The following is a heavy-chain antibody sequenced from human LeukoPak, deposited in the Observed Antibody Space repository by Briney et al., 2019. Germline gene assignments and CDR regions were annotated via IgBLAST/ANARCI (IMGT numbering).Heavy chain of an antibody. CDR3: ARGRRITMIVVALDY. Sequence: ASVKVSCKASGYTFTSYYMHWVRQAPGQGLEWMGIINPSGGSTSYAQKFQDRVTMTRDTSTSTVYMELSSLRSEDTAVYYCARGRRITMIVVALDYWGQGTLVTVSS. D-gene: IGHD3-22*01. CDR2: INPSGGST. J-gene: IGHJ4*02. V-gene: IGHV1-46*01. CDR1: GYTFTSYY.